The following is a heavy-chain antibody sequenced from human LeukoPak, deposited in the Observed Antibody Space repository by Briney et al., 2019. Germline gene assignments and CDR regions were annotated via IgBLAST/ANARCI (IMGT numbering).Heavy chain of an antibody. CDR2: IYSSGAT. D-gene: IGHD1-26*01. CDR1: GGSIRSYY. CDR3: ARAGGGSYYKDFDY. Sequence: SETLSLTCTVSGGSIRSYYWSWIRQPAGKGLEWIGRIYSSGATNYNPSLKSRVTMSVDTSKSQFSLKLSSVTAADTAVYYCARAGGGSYYKDFDYWGQGTLVTVSS. J-gene: IGHJ4*02. V-gene: IGHV4-4*07.